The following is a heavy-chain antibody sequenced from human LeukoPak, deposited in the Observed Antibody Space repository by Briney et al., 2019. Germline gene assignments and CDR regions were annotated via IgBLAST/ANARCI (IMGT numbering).Heavy chain of an antibody. D-gene: IGHD3-3*01. V-gene: IGHV1-18*01. CDR2: ISAYNGNT. Sequence: GASVEVSCKASGYTFTNYGISWVRQAPGQGLEWMGWISAYNGNTNYAQKLQGRVTMTTDTSTSTAYMELRSLRSDDTALYYCARDLKITIFGVLPWDYFDYWGQGTLVTVSS. CDR3: ARDLKITIFGVLPWDYFDY. CDR1: GYTFTNYG. J-gene: IGHJ4*02.